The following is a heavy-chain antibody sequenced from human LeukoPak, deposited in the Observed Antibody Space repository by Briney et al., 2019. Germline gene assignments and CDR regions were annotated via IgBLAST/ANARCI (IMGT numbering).Heavy chain of an antibody. CDR1: GGSISSSSYY. J-gene: IGHJ5*02. CDR2: IYYSGST. V-gene: IGHV4-39*01. CDR3: ARRAFDWLFWYWFDP. Sequence: SETLSLTCTVSGGSISSSSYYWGWTRQPPGKGLEWIGSIYYSGSTYYNPSLKSRVTISVDTSKNQFSLKLSSVTAADTAVYYCARRAFDWLFWYWFDPWGQGTLVTVSS. D-gene: IGHD3-9*01.